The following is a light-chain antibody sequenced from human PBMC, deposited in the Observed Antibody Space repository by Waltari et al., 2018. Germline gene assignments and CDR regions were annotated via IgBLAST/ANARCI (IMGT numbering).Light chain of an antibody. V-gene: IGLV4-69*01. J-gene: IGLJ3*02. Sequence: QLVLTQSPSASASLGASVKLTCTLSSGHSTNIIAWLQQQPEKGPRYLMNVNSDGSHNKGVGIPDRFSGSSSGAERSLTISSLQSEDEADYYCQTGGHGTWVFGGGTRLTVL. CDR3: QTGGHGTWV. CDR1: SGHSTNI. CDR2: VNSDGSH.